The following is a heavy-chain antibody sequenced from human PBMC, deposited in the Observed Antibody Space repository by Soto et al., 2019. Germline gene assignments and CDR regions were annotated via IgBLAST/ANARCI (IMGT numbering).Heavy chain of an antibody. CDR1: GYIFTNYY. CDR3: TKDSHWGIISPTHDH. J-gene: IGHJ4*02. Sequence: GASVKVSCKASGYIFTNYYIHWVRQAPGQGLEWMAIINPLPTSGSTNYAESVRGRFTIIRDNSKNTLLLQMNSLRVEDTAIYYCTKDSHWGIISPTHDHWGQGTQVTVSS. CDR2: INPLPTSGST. V-gene: IGHV1-46*04. D-gene: IGHD3-16*01.